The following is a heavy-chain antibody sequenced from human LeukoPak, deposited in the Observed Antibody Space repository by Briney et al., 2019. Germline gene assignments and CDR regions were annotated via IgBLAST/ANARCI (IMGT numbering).Heavy chain of an antibody. CDR2: IYYSGST. Sequence: SETLSLTCTVSGGSISRYYWSWIRQPPGKGLEWIGYIYYSGSTNHNPSLKSRVTISVDTYKNQFSLKLSSVTAADTAVYYCARDAGYGYSFFDYWGQGTLVTVSS. J-gene: IGHJ4*02. CDR1: GGSISRYY. V-gene: IGHV4-59*01. D-gene: IGHD2-21*01. CDR3: ARDAGYGYSFFDY.